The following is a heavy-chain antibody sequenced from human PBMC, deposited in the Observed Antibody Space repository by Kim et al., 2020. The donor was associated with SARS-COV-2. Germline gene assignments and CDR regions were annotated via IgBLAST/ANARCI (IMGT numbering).Heavy chain of an antibody. Sequence: GGSLRLSCVGSGFLLSRFGMHWVRQAPGKGLVWVTTISYDGSIQYYGDSVKGRFTISRDNSKNKLFLQMNRLRDEDTAVYYCTRGAVAGNDAFDIWGQGPMVTVSS. CDR1: GFLLSRFG. CDR2: ISYDGSIQ. CDR3: TRGAVAGNDAFDI. D-gene: IGHD6-13*01. J-gene: IGHJ3*02. V-gene: IGHV3-30*03.